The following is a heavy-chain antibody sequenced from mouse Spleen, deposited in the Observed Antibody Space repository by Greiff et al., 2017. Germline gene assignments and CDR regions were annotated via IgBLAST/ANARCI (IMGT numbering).Heavy chain of an antibody. CDR1: GYTFTSYW. J-gene: IGHJ1*03. CDR3: ARRVYWYFDV. V-gene: IGHV1-50*01. CDR2: IDPSDSYT. Sequence: VQLQQPGAELVKPGASVKLSCKASGYTFTSYWMQWVKQRPGQGLELIGEIDPSDSYTNYNQKFKGKATLTVDTSSSTAYMQLSSLTSEDSAVYYCARRVYWYFDVWGTGTTVTVSS.